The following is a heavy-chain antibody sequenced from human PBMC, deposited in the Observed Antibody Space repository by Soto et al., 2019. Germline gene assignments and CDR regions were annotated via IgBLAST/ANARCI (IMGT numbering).Heavy chain of an antibody. Sequence: PGWSLRLSCTASGFTFGDYAMSWFRQAPGKGLEWVGFIRSKAYGGTTEYAASVKGRFTISRDDSKRIAYLQMNSLKTEDTAVYYCTRDHVGGATRVDYWGQGNMVTV. CDR2: IRSKAYGGTT. J-gene: IGHJ4*02. CDR3: TRDHVGGATRVDY. CDR1: GFTFGDYA. V-gene: IGHV3-49*03. D-gene: IGHD1-26*01.